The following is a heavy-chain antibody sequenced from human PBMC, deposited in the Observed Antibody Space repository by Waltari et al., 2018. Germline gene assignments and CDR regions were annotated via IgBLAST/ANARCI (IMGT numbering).Heavy chain of an antibody. CDR3: ARGGGIWNY. CDR2: IYTSGST. J-gene: IGHJ4*02. D-gene: IGHD3-16*01. V-gene: IGHV4-61*02. Sequence: QVQLQESGPGLVKPSQTLSLTCTVSGGSISSGSYYWSWIRQPAGKGLEWIGRIYTSGSTNYNPSLKSRVTISVDTSKNQFSLKLSSVTAADTAVYYCARGGGIWNYWGQGTLVTVSS. CDR1: GGSISSGSYY.